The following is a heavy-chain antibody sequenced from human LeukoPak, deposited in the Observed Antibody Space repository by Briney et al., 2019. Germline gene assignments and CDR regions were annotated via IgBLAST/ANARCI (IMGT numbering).Heavy chain of an antibody. D-gene: IGHD5-24*01. V-gene: IGHV3-21*01. CDR2: ISTSGRYI. CDR1: GLTFSGYT. J-gene: IGHJ4*02. CDR3: ARRIDGYNTNYFDY. Sequence: PGGSLILSCAASGLTFSGYTMNWVRQAPGKGLQWVSSISTSGRYIYYADSLKGRFTISRDNGKNSLYLQMNSLSAEDTALYYCARRIDGYNTNYFDYWGQGTLVTVSS.